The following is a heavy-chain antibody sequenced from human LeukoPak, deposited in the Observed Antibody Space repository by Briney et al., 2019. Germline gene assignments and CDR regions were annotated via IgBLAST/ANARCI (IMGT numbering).Heavy chain of an antibody. D-gene: IGHD3-10*01. V-gene: IGHV3-64D*06. CDR3: VKSTEVNYGSGTFDY. CDR2: ISSNGGST. J-gene: IGHJ4*02. Sequence: GGSLRPSCSASGFTFSSYAMHWVRQAPGKGLEYVSAISSNGGSTYYADSVKGRFTISRDNSKNTLYLQMSSLRAEDTAVYYCVKSTEVNYGSGTFDYWGQGTLVTVSS. CDR1: GFTFSSYA.